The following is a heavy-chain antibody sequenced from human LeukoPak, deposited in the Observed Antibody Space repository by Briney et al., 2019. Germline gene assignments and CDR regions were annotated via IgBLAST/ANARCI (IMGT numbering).Heavy chain of an antibody. CDR3: ARGGDMRNGGDYFDY. Sequence: ASVKVSCKASGGTFSSYAISWVRQAPGQGLEWMGGIIPIFGTANYAQKFQGRVTITADESTSTAYMELSSLRSEDTAVYYCARGGDMRNGGDYFDYWGQGTLVTVSS. V-gene: IGHV1-69*13. CDR1: GGTFSSYA. CDR2: IIPIFGTA. J-gene: IGHJ4*02. D-gene: IGHD1-1*01.